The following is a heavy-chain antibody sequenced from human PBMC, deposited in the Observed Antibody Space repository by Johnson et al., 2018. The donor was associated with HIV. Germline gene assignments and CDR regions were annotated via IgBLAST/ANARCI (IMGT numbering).Heavy chain of an antibody. V-gene: IGHV3-30-3*01. CDR2: ISYDGSNK. D-gene: IGHD6-13*01. Sequence: VESGGGVVQPGRSLRLSCAASGFTFSSYAMHWVRQAPGKGLEWVAVISYDGSNKYYADSVKGRFTISRDNSKNTLYLQMNSLRSEDTAVYYCAGDGGIATALDGFDIWGQGTMVTVSS. CDR1: GFTFSSYA. J-gene: IGHJ3*02. CDR3: AGDGGIATALDGFDI.